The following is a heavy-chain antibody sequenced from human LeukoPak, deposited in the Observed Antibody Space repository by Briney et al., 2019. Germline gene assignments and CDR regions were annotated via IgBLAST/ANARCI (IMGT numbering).Heavy chain of an antibody. CDR1: GGSISSYY. CDR3: ARVVGVRYSYGYYFDY. Sequence: SETLSLTCTVSGGSISSYYWSWIRQPPGKRLEWIGYIYYSGSTNYNPSLKSRVTISVDTSKNQFSLNLSSVTAADTAVYYCARVVGVRYSYGYYFDYWGQGTLVTVSS. CDR2: IYYSGST. V-gene: IGHV4-59*08. D-gene: IGHD5-18*01. J-gene: IGHJ4*02.